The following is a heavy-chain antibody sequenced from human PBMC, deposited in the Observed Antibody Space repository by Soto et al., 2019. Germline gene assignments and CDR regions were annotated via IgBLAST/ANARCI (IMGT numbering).Heavy chain of an antibody. V-gene: IGHV1-18*01. D-gene: IGHD1-1*01. CDR1: GYTFTSYG. J-gene: IGHJ6*02. Sequence: QVQLVQSGAEVKKPGASVKVSCKASGYTFTSYGISWVRQAPGQGLEWMGWISAYNGNTNYAQKLQGRVTMTTDTSTSTAYMELRSLRSDDTAVYYCAREPKSTTGTTRPYCYYGMDVWGQGTTVTVSS. CDR2: ISAYNGNT. CDR3: AREPKSTTGTTRPYCYYGMDV.